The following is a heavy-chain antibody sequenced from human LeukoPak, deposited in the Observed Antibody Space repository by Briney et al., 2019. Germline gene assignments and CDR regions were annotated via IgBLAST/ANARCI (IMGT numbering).Heavy chain of an antibody. CDR3: ARDARGYSAYDYDY. CDR2: ISAYNGNT. D-gene: IGHD5-12*01. J-gene: IGHJ4*02. CDR1: GYTFSRYG. V-gene: IGHV1-18*01. Sequence: ASVKVSCKASGYTFSRYGISWVRQAPGQGLEWMGWISAYNGNTNYAQKLQGRVTMTTDTSTSTAYMELRSLRSDGTAVYYCARDARGYSAYDYDYWGQGTLVTVSS.